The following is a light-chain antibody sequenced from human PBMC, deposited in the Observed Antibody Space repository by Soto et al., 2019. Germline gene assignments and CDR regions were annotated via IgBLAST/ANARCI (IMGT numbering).Light chain of an antibody. Sequence: QSVLTQPASVSGSPGQSITISCTGTSSDVGSYNLVSWYQQHPGKAPKLMIYEGNKRPSGVSNRFSGSKSGNTASLTISGLQAEDEDDYYCSSFSDSTTLLFGGGTKLTVL. CDR3: SSFSDSTTLL. J-gene: IGLJ2*01. CDR2: EGN. V-gene: IGLV2-23*01. CDR1: SSDVGSYNL.